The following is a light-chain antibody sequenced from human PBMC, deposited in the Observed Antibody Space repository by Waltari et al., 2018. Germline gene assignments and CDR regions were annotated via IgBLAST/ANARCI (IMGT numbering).Light chain of an antibody. CDR2: GAS. J-gene: IGKJ2*03. CDR1: QSVSRN. Sequence: DIVMTQSPGPLSVSPGESATLPCRASQSVSRNLAWYQQKPGQAPRLLIYGASNRVTGIPARFSGSGSGTEFTLTISSLQSEDFAIYYCQQYSNRPPYSFGQGTKLEIK. CDR3: QQYSNRPPYS. V-gene: IGKV3-15*01.